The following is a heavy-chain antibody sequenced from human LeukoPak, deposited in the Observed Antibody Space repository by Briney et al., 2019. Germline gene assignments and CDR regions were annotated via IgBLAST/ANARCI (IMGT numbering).Heavy chain of an antibody. CDR2: ISSSSSTI. V-gene: IGHV3-48*01. CDR1: GFIFSSYS. CDR3: ARERERFLNL. D-gene: IGHD3-3*01. Sequence: GGSLRLSCAASGFIFSSYSMNWVRQAPGKGLEWVSDISSSSSTIYYADSVKGRFTISRANAKNSLYLQMNSLRAEDTAVYYCARERERFLNLWGQGTLVTVSS. J-gene: IGHJ5*02.